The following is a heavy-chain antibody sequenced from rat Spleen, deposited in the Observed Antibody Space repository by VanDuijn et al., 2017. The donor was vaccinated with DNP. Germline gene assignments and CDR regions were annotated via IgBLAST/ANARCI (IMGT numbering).Heavy chain of an antibody. D-gene: IGHD1-4*01. J-gene: IGHJ4*01. CDR1: GYSITSSYR. V-gene: IGHV3-3*01. CDR2: INSARTT. CDR3: ARWPGYNPPYAMDA. Sequence: EVRLQESGPGLVKPSQSLSLICSVTGYSITSSYRWNWIRKFPGNKLEWMGSINSARTTKYNPTLKSRISITRDTSKNQLFLQVNSVTTEDTATYHCARWPGYNPPYAMDAWGQGTSVTVSS.